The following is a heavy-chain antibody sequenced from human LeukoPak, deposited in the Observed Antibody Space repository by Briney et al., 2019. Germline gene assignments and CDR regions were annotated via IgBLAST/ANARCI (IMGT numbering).Heavy chain of an antibody. V-gene: IGHV3-49*04. CDR1: GFTFGDYA. D-gene: IGHD6-19*01. CDR3: TRGEVVGWPYYFDY. CDR2: IRSKAYGGTT. J-gene: IGHJ4*02. Sequence: GGSLRLSCTASGFTFGDYAMSWVRQAPGKGLEWVGFIRSKAYGGTTEYAASVKGRFTISRDDSKSIAYLQMNSLKTEDTAVYYCTRGEVVGWPYYFDYWGQGTLVTVSS.